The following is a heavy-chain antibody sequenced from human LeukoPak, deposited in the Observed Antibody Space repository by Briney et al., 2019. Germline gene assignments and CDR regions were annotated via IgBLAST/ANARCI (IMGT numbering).Heavy chain of an antibody. CDR2: IYYSGST. Sequence: SETLSLTCTVSGGSISSSSYYWGWIRQPPGKGLEWIGSIYYSGSTYYNPSLKSRVTISVDTSKNQFSLKLSSVTAADTAVYYCARGIPFSYGSGSLLDYWGQGTLVTVSS. D-gene: IGHD3-10*01. CDR1: GGSISSSSYY. J-gene: IGHJ4*02. V-gene: IGHV4-39*07. CDR3: ARGIPFSYGSGSLLDY.